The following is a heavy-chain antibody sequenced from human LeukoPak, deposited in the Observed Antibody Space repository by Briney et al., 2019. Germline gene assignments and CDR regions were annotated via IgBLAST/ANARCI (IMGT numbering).Heavy chain of an antibody. Sequence: GGSLRLSCAASGFSLSTYAMSWVRQAPGKGLEWVSHFGGSGGTIYYADSVKGRFAISRDNSKNPLYLQMNSLRAEDTALYYCAKSDCGGDCHLLDYWGQGTLVTVSS. CDR3: AKSDCGGDCHLLDY. D-gene: IGHD2-21*02. V-gene: IGHV3-23*01. CDR2: FGGSGGTI. J-gene: IGHJ4*02. CDR1: GFSLSTYA.